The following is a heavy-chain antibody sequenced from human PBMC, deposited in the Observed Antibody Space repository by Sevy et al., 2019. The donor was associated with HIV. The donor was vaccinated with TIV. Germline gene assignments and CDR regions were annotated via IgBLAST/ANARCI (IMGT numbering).Heavy chain of an antibody. V-gene: IGHV3-74*01. Sequence: GGSLRLSCAASGFTFSSYWMYWVRQAPGKGLVWVSRINSDGIITSYADSVKGRFTISRDNAKNTLYLQMNSLRAEDTAVYYCASASVRGVIINPLDYWGHGTLVTVSS. CDR2: INSDGIIT. D-gene: IGHD3-10*02. CDR1: GFTFSSYW. J-gene: IGHJ4*01. CDR3: ASASVRGVIINPLDY.